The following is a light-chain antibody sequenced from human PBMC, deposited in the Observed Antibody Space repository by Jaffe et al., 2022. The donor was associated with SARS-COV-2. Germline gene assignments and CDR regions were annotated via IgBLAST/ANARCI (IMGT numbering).Light chain of an antibody. CDR2: KAS. V-gene: IGKV1-5*03. J-gene: IGKJ1*01. Sequence: DIQMTQSPSTLSASVGDRVTITCRASQSISTWLAWYQQKPGKAPNLLIYKASSLESGVPSRFSGSGSGTEFTLTISSLQPDDFATYYCQQYYSFGWTFGQGTKVEIK. CDR3: QQYYSFGWT. CDR1: QSISTW.